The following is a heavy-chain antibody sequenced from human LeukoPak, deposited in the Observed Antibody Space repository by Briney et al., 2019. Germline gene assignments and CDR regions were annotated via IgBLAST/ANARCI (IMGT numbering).Heavy chain of an antibody. V-gene: IGHV1-18*01. CDR1: GYTFTSYG. J-gene: IGHJ4*02. D-gene: IGHD6-19*01. CDR3: ARDLKMGYSSGRYSWGTGSSNDY. CDR2: ISGYNGNT. Sequence: KPGASVKVSCKASGYTFTSYGISWVRQAPGKGLEWVGWISGYNGNTNYAQKLQGRVTMTTDTSTSTVYMELRSLRSDDTAVYYCARDLKMGYSSGRYSWGTGSSNDYWGQGTLVTVSS.